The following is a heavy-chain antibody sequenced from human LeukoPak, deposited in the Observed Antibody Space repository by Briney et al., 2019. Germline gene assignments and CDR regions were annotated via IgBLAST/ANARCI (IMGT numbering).Heavy chain of an antibody. J-gene: IGHJ4*02. V-gene: IGHV3-33*01. CDR2: IWYDGSNK. CDR1: GFTFSSYG. CDR3: ARDILAYCGGDCYPAFGY. D-gene: IGHD2-21*02. Sequence: GGSLRLSCAASGFTFSSYGMHWVRQAPGKGLEWGAVIWYDGSNKYYADSVKGRFTISRDNSKNTLYLQMNSLRAEDTAVYYCARDILAYCGGDCYPAFGYWGQGTLVTVSS.